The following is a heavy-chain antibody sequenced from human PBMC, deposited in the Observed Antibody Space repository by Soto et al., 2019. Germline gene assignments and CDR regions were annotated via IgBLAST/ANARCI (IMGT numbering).Heavy chain of an antibody. CDR2: IKPDSGGT. CDR1: GYTFTDYY. V-gene: IGHV1-2*02. J-gene: IGHJ4*02. D-gene: IGHD6-13*01. CDR3: AREGVIAGLAY. Sequence: GASVKVSCKASGYTFTDYYMHWVRRAPGHGLEWMGWIKPDSGGTIYAQKFQGRVTMTRDTSISTAYMELTSLRSDDTAVYYCAREGVIAGLAYWGQGTVVTVSS.